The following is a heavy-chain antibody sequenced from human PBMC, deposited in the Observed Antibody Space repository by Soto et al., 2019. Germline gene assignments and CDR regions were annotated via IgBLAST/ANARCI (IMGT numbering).Heavy chain of an antibody. D-gene: IGHD3-3*01. CDR2: IAVGSGNT. J-gene: IGHJ6*02. V-gene: IGHV1-58*01. CDR3: GAPFRDYWSGNAPMDV. CDR1: GFTFTGTA. Sequence: GASVKVSGKAFGFTFTGTAVQWVRQARGQGLEWIGWIAVGSGNTKYAQKFQERVTITREVSTSTAYMELSSPESEATAVYFCGAPFRDYWSGNAPMDVWVQGTTVTVSS.